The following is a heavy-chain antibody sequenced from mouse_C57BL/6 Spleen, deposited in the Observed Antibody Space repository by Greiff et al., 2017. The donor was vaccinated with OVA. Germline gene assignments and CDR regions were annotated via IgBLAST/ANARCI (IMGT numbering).Heavy chain of an antibody. V-gene: IGHV3-6*01. CDR2: ISYDGSN. J-gene: IGHJ2*01. Sequence: EVQLQQSGPGLVKPSQSLSLTCSVTGYSITSGYYWNWIRQFPGNKLEWMGYISYDGSNKYNPSLKNRISITRDTSKNQFFLKLNSVTTEDTATYYCASSNYYGSSFDYWGQGTTLTVSS. CDR1: GYSITSGYY. D-gene: IGHD1-1*01. CDR3: ASSNYYGSSFDY.